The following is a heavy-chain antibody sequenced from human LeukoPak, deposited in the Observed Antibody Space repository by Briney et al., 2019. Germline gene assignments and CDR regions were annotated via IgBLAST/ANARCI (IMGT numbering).Heavy chain of an antibody. D-gene: IGHD3-3*01. Sequence: GGSLRLSCAASGFTFSSYSMNWVRQAPGKGLEWVSYISSSSSTIYYADSVKGRFTISRDNAKNSLYLQMNSLRAEDTAVYSCARENQNVLRFLEWLSYFDYWGQGTLVTVSS. CDR2: ISSSSSTI. J-gene: IGHJ4*02. V-gene: IGHV3-48*01. CDR1: GFTFSSYS. CDR3: ARENQNVLRFLEWLSYFDY.